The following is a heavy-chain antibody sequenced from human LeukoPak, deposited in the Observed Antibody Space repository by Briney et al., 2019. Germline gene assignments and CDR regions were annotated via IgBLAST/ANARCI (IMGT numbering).Heavy chain of an antibody. CDR3: ARVTGIGFDY. V-gene: IGHV1-69*04. CDR1: GGTFSSYA. J-gene: IGHJ4*02. D-gene: IGHD1-14*01. CDR2: IIPILGIA. Sequence: ASVKVSCKASGGTFSSYAVSWVRQAPGQGLEWMGRIIPILGIANYAQKFQGRVTITADKSTSTAYMELSSLRSEDTAVYYCARVTGIGFDYWGQGTLVTVSS.